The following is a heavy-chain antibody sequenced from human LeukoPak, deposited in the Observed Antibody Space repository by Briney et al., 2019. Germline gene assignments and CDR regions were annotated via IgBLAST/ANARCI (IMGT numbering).Heavy chain of an antibody. J-gene: IGHJ3*02. V-gene: IGHV3-23*01. Sequence: GGSLRLSCAASGFTFSSYAMSWVRQAPGKGLEWVSAISGSGGSTYYADSVKGRFTISRDNSKNTLYLQMNSLRAEDTAVYYCAGTPDYYDILTGSSGAFDIWGQGTMVTVSS. D-gene: IGHD3-9*01. CDR3: AGTPDYYDILTGSSGAFDI. CDR2: ISGSGGST. CDR1: GFTFSSYA.